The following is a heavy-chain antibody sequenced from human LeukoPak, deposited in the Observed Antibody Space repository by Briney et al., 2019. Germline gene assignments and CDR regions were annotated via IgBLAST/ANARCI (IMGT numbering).Heavy chain of an antibody. D-gene: IGHD6-19*01. CDR2: IKQDGSEK. J-gene: IGHJ6*03. V-gene: IGHV3-7*01. CDR3: AKDLTQWSKHYNYYMDV. CDR1: GFTFSSYW. Sequence: PGGSLRLSCAASGFTFSSYWMSWVRQAPGKGLEWVANIKQDGSEKYYVDSVKGRFTISRDNAKNTLYLQLNSLRGEDTAVYYCAKDLTQWSKHYNYYMDVWGKGTTVTISS.